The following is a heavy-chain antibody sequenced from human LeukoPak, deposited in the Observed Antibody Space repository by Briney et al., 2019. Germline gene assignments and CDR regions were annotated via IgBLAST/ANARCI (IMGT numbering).Heavy chain of an antibody. CDR3: ARWGLSGDYSYLDY. J-gene: IGHJ4*02. CDR2: IYNSGST. V-gene: IGHV4-59*08. CDR1: GGSISSHY. D-gene: IGHD1-26*01. Sequence: SETLSLTCSVSGGSISSHYWSWIRQPPGKGLELIGYIYNSGSTNYNPSLKSRVTISVDTSRNQFSLKLTSVTAADTAVYYCARWGLSGDYSYLDYWGQGTLVTVSS.